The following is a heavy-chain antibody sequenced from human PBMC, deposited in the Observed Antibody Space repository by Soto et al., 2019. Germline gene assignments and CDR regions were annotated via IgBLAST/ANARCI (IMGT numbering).Heavy chain of an antibody. CDR2: IRSKAYGGTT. CDR1: VFTVGDYA. CDR3: TRDESVGYYYDSSGYYIGY. D-gene: IGHD3-22*01. V-gene: IGHV3-49*03. J-gene: IGHJ4*02. Sequence: GPLRLSGTAPVFTVGDYAMSWFRQAPGKGLEWVGFIRSKAYGGTTEYAASVKGRFTISRDDSKSIAYLQMNSLKTEDTAVYYCTRDESVGYYYDSSGYYIGYWGQGTLVTVSS.